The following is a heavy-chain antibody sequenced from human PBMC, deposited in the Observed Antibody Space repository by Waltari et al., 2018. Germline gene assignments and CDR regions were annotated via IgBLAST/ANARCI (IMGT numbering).Heavy chain of an antibody. J-gene: IGHJ4*02. CDR3: ASVIALAGARPAY. CDR1: GLTIDDSA. Sequence: EVQLVESGGDFVQPGRSLRLSCVAPGLTIDDSAMHWVRQVPGKGLEWVSGISWNSVRTAYADSVKGRFTISRDNAKNSLFLEMNSLRVEDTAFYYCASVIALAGARPAYWGQGTLVTVSS. D-gene: IGHD6-19*01. CDR2: ISWNSVRT. V-gene: IGHV3-9*01.